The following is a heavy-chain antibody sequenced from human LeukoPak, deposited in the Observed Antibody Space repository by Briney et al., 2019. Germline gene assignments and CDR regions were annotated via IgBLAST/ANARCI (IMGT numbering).Heavy chain of an antibody. J-gene: IGHJ4*02. Sequence: PSETLSLTCTVSGGSISSYYWSWIRQPPGKGLEWIGNIYYSGSTNYNPSLKSRVTISVDTSKNQFSLKLSSVTAADTAVYYCARASYYDSSGPFDYWGQGTLVTVSS. D-gene: IGHD3-22*01. V-gene: IGHV4-59*01. CDR1: GGSISSYY. CDR3: ARASYYDSSGPFDY. CDR2: IYYSGST.